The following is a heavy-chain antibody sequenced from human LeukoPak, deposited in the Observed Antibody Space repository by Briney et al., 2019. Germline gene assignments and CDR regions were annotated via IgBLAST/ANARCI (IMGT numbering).Heavy chain of an antibody. CDR2: IKQDGSDK. J-gene: IGHJ6*02. D-gene: IGHD6-19*01. CDR1: GFTFSSYW. V-gene: IGHV3-7*03. Sequence: PGGSLRLSCEVSGFTFSSYWLNWVRQAPGKGLEWVANIKQDGSDKYYVDSVKGRFTISRDNAKNSLYLQMNSLRAEDTAVYYCAREAVAGTIDGNYYYGMDVWGQGTTVTVSS. CDR3: AREAVAGTIDGNYYYGMDV.